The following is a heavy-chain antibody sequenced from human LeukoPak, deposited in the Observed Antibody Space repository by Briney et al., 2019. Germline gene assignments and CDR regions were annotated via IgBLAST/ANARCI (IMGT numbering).Heavy chain of an antibody. D-gene: IGHD1-26*01. V-gene: IGHV1-18*01. CDR2: ISAYNGNT. Sequence: ASVKVSCKASGYTFTSYGISWVRQAPGQGLEWMGWISAYNGNTNYAQKLQGRVTMATDTSTSTAYMELRSLRSDDTAVYYCARVTWELGWFDPWGQGTLVTVSS. CDR3: ARVTWELGWFDP. CDR1: GYTFTSYG. J-gene: IGHJ5*02.